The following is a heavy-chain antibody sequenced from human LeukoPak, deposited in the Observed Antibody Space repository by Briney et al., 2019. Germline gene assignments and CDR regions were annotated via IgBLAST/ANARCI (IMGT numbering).Heavy chain of an antibody. Sequence: ASVKVSCMASGYTFTGYYMHWVRQAPGQGLEWMGWINPNSGGTNYAQKFQGWVTMTRDTSISTAYMELSRLRSDDTAVYYCARSMVRGVVPYYGMDVWGQGTLVTVSS. CDR1: GYTFTGYY. D-gene: IGHD3-10*01. V-gene: IGHV1-2*04. CDR2: INPNSGGT. CDR3: ARSMVRGVVPYYGMDV. J-gene: IGHJ6*02.